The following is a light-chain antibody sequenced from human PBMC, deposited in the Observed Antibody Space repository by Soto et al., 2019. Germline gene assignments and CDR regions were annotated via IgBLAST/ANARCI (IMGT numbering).Light chain of an antibody. J-gene: IGLJ3*02. CDR3: QSYDSSLSGWV. CDR1: SSNIGAGYD. CDR2: GNS. V-gene: IGLV1-40*01. Sequence: QSVLTQPPSVSGAPGQRVTFSCTGSSSNIGAGYDVHWYQQLPGTAPKLLIYGNSNRPSGVPDRFSGSKSGTSASLAITGLQAEDEADYYSQSYDSSLSGWVFGGGTKLTVL.